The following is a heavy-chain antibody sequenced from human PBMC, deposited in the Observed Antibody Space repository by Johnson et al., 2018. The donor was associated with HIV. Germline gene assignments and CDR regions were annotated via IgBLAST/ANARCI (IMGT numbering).Heavy chain of an antibody. V-gene: IGHV3-33*03. D-gene: IGHD2-8*01. J-gene: IGHJ3*01. CDR3: AKDVAPLTAHAIFDF. Sequence: QMQLVESGGGVVQPGRSLRLSCAASGFTFSSYAMHWVRQAPGKGLEWVAVIRYDGSNKYYADSVKGRFTISRDNAKNSLFLQMSSLRDEETAFYYCAKDVAPLTAHAIFDFWGQGTMVTVSS. CDR2: IRYDGSNK. CDR1: GFTFSSYA.